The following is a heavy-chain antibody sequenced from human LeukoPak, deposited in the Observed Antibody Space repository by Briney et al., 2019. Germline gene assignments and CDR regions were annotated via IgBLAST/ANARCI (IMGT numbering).Heavy chain of an antibody. J-gene: IGHJ6*03. CDR3: ARHEPQPQSSYYYRDV. Sequence: PSETLSLTCTVSGGSISSSSYYWGWIRQPPGKGLEWIGSIYLTGSTYNNPSLKSRVTISLDTSKYQFSLKLSSVTAADTAVYYCARHEPQPQSSYYYRDVGGKGTRVPVPS. CDR1: GGSISSSSYY. V-gene: IGHV4-39*01. CDR2: IYLTGST.